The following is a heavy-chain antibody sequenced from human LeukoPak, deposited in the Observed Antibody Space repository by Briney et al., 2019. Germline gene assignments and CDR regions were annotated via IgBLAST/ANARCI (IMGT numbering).Heavy chain of an antibody. CDR2: ISGSGGST. CDR3: AKDLLRWSFDY. V-gene: IGHV3-23*01. J-gene: IGHJ4*02. CDR1: GFTFSSYG. Sequence: PGGYLKLSCAASGFTFSSYGMIWVRQAPGNKLKWVSAISGSGGSTYYEDSVKGRFTISRDNSKNTLYLQMNSVRADDTAVYYCAKDLLRWSFDYWGQGTLVTVSS. D-gene: IGHD4-23*01.